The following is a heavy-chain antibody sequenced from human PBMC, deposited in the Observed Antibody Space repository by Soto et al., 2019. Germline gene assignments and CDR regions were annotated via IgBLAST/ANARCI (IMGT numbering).Heavy chain of an antibody. Sequence: EVQLVESGGGLEQPGRSLRLSCAVSGFIFDDYAMHWVRQAPGKGLEWVSGISWNSGSIGYADSVKDRFTISRDNAKNSWCLQRNGLRAEDTALDSCARAGPGFGDLLPSSMDVWAKGTTVTFSP. V-gene: IGHV3-9*01. J-gene: IGHJ6*04. CDR3: ARAGPGFGDLLPSSMDV. D-gene: IGHD3-10*01. CDR2: ISWNSGSI. CDR1: GFIFDDYA.